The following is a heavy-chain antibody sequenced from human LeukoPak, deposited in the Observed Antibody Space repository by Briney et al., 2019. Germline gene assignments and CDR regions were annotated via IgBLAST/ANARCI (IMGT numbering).Heavy chain of an antibody. Sequence: PGRSLRLSCAASGFTFSSYGMHWVRQAPGKGLEWVAVISYDGSNKYCADSVKGRFTISRDNSKNTLYLQMNSLRAEDTAVYYCAKDSEQGRYFPYPGYFDYWGQGTLVTVSS. D-gene: IGHD3-9*01. CDR3: AKDSEQGRYFPYPGYFDY. CDR1: GFTFSSYG. J-gene: IGHJ4*02. V-gene: IGHV3-30*18. CDR2: ISYDGSNK.